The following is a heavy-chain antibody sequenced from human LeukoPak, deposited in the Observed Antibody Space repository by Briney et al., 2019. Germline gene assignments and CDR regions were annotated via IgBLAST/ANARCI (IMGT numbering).Heavy chain of an antibody. D-gene: IGHD4-23*01. CDR1: GGTFSIYA. V-gene: IGHV1-69*05. Sequence: SVKVSCKASGGTFSIYAICWVRQAPGQGLGWMGGIILIFGTANYAQKFQVRVTITTDESTSTAYMELSSLRCEDTAVYYCARWVTSGTYYFDYWGRATQVTVSS. CDR3: ARWVTSGTYYFDY. CDR2: IILIFGTA. J-gene: IGHJ4*02.